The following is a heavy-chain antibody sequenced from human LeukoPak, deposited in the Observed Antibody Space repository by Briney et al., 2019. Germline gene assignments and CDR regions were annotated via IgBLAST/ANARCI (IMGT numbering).Heavy chain of an antibody. CDR1: GFTFSNYA. CDR2: ITNTGLSP. Sequence: GGSLRLSCAASGFTFSNYAMSWVRPAPGKGLECVSAITNTGLSPYYADSVKGRFTISRDNSKNTLYLQMNNLRAEDTAVYFCAKAYGDYVEYYFDYWGQGTLVTVSS. CDR3: AKAYGDYVEYYFDY. D-gene: IGHD4-17*01. V-gene: IGHV3-23*01. J-gene: IGHJ4*02.